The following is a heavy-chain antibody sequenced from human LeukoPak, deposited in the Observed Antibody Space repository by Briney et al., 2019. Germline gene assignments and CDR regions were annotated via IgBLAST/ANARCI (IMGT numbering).Heavy chain of an antibody. CDR1: GYTFTGYF. CDR3: ARGQVTDVLDY. J-gene: IGHJ4*02. D-gene: IGHD1-14*01. CDR2: INPNIGAT. Sequence: ASVTVSCKASGYTFTGYFMHWVRQAPGQGREGMGWINPNIGATKYERKFQGRVTLTRDTSISTAYMELSRLRSGDTAVYYCARGQVTDVLDYWGRRTLVTVPS. V-gene: IGHV1-2*02.